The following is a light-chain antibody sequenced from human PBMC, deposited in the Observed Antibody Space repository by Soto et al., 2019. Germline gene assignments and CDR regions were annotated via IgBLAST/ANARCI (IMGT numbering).Light chain of an antibody. CDR1: QSVNSNY. J-gene: IGKJ2*01. Sequence: EIVLTKSPGTLSLSPGERATLSCRASQSVNSNYLAWYQQRPGQAPRLLIYGASSRATGVPDRFSGSGSGTDFTLTIRRLGPGDFAVYYCQQYGSSPPYTFGQGAKLEI. V-gene: IGKV3-20*01. CDR3: QQYGSSPPYT. CDR2: GAS.